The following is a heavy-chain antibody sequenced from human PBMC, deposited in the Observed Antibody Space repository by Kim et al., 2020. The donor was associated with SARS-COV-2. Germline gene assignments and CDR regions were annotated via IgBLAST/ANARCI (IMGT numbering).Heavy chain of an antibody. J-gene: IGHJ6*02. CDR1: GYTFTSYG. CDR2: ISAYNGNT. V-gene: IGHV1-18*04. Sequence: ASVKVSCKASGYTFTSYGISWVRQAPGQGLEWMGWISAYNGNTNYAQKLQGRVTMTTDTSTSTAYMELRSLRSDDTAVYYCARGGLRPSYYYYGMDVWGQGTTVTVSS. CDR3: ARGGLRPSYYYYGMDV. D-gene: IGHD3-16*01.